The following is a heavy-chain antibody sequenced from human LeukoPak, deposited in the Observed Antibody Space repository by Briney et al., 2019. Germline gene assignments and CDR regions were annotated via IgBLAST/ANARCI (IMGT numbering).Heavy chain of an antibody. CDR3: ARDEASEGAFDI. V-gene: IGHV3-74*01. J-gene: IGHJ3*02. CDR2: ISSDGSIT. Sequence: PGGSLRLSCAASEFIFSTYWMHWVRQAPGEGLVWVSRISSDGSITNYADSVKGRFTISRDNAKNSLYLQMNSLRAEDTAVYYCARDEASEGAFDIWGQGTMVTVSS. CDR1: EFIFSTYW.